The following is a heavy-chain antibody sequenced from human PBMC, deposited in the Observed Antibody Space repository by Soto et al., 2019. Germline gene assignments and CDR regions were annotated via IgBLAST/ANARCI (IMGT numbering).Heavy chain of an antibody. D-gene: IGHD3-3*01. J-gene: IGHJ6*03. Sequence: GASVKVSCKASGGTFSSYAISWVRQAPGQRLEWMGGIIAINGNTNYSQKFQGRVTITRDTSASTAYMELSSLRSEDTAVYYCARDPNLYYNFWSGPMDVWGKGTTVTVS. CDR3: ARDPNLYYNFWSGPMDV. V-gene: IGHV1-3*01. CDR2: IIAINGNT. CDR1: GGTFSSYA.